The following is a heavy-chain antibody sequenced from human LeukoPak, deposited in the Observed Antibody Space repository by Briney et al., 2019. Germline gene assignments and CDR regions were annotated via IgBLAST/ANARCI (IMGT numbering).Heavy chain of an antibody. J-gene: IGHJ4*02. CDR2: IKQDGTEK. V-gene: IGHV3-7*01. CDR1: GFTLSRFW. CDR3: ARDSSDYGYEEWR. Sequence: PGGSLRLSCAASGFTLSRFWMSWVRQAPGKGLEWVANIKQDGTEKYYLDSVKGRFPISRDNTKHSVYLQRSSLRVEDTAVYYCARDSSDYGYEEWRWGQGILATVSS. D-gene: IGHD5-18*01.